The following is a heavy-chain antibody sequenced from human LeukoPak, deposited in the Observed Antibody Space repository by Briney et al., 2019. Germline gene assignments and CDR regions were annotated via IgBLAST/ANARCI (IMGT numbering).Heavy chain of an antibody. V-gene: IGHV4-34*01. CDR1: GGSFSGYY. J-gene: IGHJ6*03. CDR2: INHSGRT. CDR3: ARAQRINSGSQSYYYYYMDV. D-gene: IGHD3-22*01. Sequence: PSETLSLTCAVYGGSFSGYYWSWIRQPPGKGLEWIGEINHSGRTNYNPSLKSRVTISVDKSKNQFSLKLSSVTAADTAVYYCARAQRINSGSQSYYYYYMDVWGKGTTVTVSS.